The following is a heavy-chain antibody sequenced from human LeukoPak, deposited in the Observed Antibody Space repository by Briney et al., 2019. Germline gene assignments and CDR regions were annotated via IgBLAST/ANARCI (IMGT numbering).Heavy chain of an antibody. CDR2: ISGSGGST. D-gene: IGHD7-27*01. Sequence: GGSLRLSCAASGFTFSSYAMSWVRQAPGKGLEWVSAISGSGGSTYFADSVKGRFTISRDISKNTLHLQMNSLRAEDTAVYYCAKDGGLWVSAHWGDSWGRGTLVTVSS. V-gene: IGHV3-23*01. J-gene: IGHJ4*02. CDR3: AKDGGLWVSAHWGDS. CDR1: GFTFSSYA.